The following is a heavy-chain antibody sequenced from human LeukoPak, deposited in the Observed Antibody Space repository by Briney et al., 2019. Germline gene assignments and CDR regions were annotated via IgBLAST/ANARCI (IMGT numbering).Heavy chain of an antibody. CDR2: IYYSGST. J-gene: IGHJ4*02. CDR1: GGSISSSSYY. Sequence: SETLSLTCTVSGGSISSSSYYWGWIRQPPGKGLEWIGSIYYSGSTYYNPSLKSRVTISVDTSKNQFSLKLSSVTAADTAVYYCARVDMITFGGAHDYWGQGTLVTVSS. V-gene: IGHV4-39*07. CDR3: ARVDMITFGGAHDY. D-gene: IGHD3-16*01.